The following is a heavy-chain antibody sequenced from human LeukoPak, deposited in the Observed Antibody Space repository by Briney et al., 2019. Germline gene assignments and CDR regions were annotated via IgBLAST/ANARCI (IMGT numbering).Heavy chain of an antibody. CDR3: AKAPVTTCRGAFCYPFDY. J-gene: IGHJ4*02. CDR2: IRYDGSNK. CDR1: GFTLSSYG. Sequence: PGGSLRLSCAASGFTLSSYGIHWVRQAPGKGLEWVAFIRYDGSNKYYADSVKGRFTISRDNSKNTLFLQMNRLRPEDAAVYYCAKAPVTTCRGAFCYPFDYWGLGTLVTVSS. D-gene: IGHD2-15*01. V-gene: IGHV3-30*02.